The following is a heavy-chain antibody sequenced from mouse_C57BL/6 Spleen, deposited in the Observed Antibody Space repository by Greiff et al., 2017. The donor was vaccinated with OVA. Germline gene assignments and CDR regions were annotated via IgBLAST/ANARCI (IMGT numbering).Heavy chain of an antibody. CDR2: INPSSGYT. Sequence: QVQLKQSGAELVKPGASVKLSCKASGYTFTSYWMHWVKQRPGQGLEWIGYINPSSGYTKYNQKFKDKATLTADKSSSTAYMQLSILTYEDSAVSYCARFYYGSSPYAMDYWGQGTSVTVSS. J-gene: IGHJ4*01. CDR1: GYTFTSYW. V-gene: IGHV1-7*01. CDR3: ARFYYGSSPYAMDY. D-gene: IGHD1-1*01.